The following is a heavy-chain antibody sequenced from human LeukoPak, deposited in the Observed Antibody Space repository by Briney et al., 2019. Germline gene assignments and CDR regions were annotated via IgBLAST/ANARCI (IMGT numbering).Heavy chain of an antibody. V-gene: IGHV4-59*08. D-gene: IGHD3-3*01. CDR2: TYYSGST. J-gene: IGHJ5*02. CDR1: GGSISSYY. Sequence: NPSDTLSLTCTVAGGSISSYYLSWIRHPPDKGLEWIGYTYYSGSTNYNPSLKSRVTMSVATSTNQFSLKLSSVTAADTAVYFCARHTLAPQFRFLGFDPWGQGTLVTVSS. CDR3: ARHTLAPQFRFLGFDP.